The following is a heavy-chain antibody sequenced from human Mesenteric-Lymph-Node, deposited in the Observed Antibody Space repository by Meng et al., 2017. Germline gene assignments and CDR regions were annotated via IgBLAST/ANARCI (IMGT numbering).Heavy chain of an antibody. V-gene: IGHV4-31*03. CDR3: ARVSSGWDYFDY. D-gene: IGHD6-19*01. CDR1: GGSVSSGVYC. J-gene: IGHJ4*02. Sequence: GRVQGPAPGLVKPSQTLSLTCTVAGGSVSSGVYCWTWIRQHPGKGLEWFGHIYYSGSTFYNPSLKRRVIISIDTSKNQFSLNLRSVTAADTAVYYCARVSSGWDYFDYWGQGTLVTVSS. CDR2: IYYSGST.